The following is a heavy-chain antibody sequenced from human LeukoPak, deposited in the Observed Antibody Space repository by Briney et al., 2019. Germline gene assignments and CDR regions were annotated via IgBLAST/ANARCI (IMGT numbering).Heavy chain of an antibody. J-gene: IGHJ2*01. CDR3: ASLTYTSGWYHWYFDL. V-gene: IGHV4-4*02. CDR2: IYYSGRT. Sequence: SVTLSLTCAVSGGFISSNNWWNWARQPPGKGLEWIGEIYYSGRTKYNPSLMSRITISVDKSKNQISLKLSSVTAADTAVYYCASLTYTSGWYHWYFDLWGRGTLVTVSS. CDR1: GGFISSNNW. D-gene: IGHD6-19*01.